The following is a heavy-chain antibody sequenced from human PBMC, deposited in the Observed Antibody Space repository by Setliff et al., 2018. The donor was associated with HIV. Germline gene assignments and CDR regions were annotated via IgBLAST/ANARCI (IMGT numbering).Heavy chain of an antibody. V-gene: IGHV4-39*01. D-gene: IGHD6-6*01. Sequence: SETLSLTCTVSGGSISSSSYYWGWIRQPPGKGLEWIGSIYYSGSTHYNPSLKSRVTISVDTSKNQFSLKLSSVTAADTAVYYCARKGSIAARRYDYWGQGTLVTVSS. CDR1: GGSISSSSYY. CDR2: IYYSGST. CDR3: ARKGSIAARRYDY. J-gene: IGHJ4*02.